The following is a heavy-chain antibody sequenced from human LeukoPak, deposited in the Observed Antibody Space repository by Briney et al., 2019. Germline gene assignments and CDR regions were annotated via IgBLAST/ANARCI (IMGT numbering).Heavy chain of an antibody. CDR3: ARAPSGGSGYEPLYYYGIDV. CDR1: GFTFSSYW. V-gene: IGHV3-7*01. J-gene: IGHJ6*02. CDR2: IKQDGSEK. Sequence: GGSLRLSCAASGFTFSSYWMSWVRQAPGKGLEWVANIKQDGSEKYYVDSVKGRFTISRDNAKNSLYLQMNSLRAEDTAVYYCARAPSGGSGYEPLYYYGIDVWGQGTTVTVSS. D-gene: IGHD5-12*01.